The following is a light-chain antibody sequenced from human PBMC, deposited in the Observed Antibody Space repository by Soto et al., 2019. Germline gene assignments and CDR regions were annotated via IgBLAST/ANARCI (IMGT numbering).Light chain of an antibody. CDR3: SSYTSDTTGV. V-gene: IGLV2-14*03. J-gene: IGLJ1*01. CDR1: SSDVGGYNY. CDR2: YVT. Sequence: QSVLTQPASVSGSPGQSIAISCTGTSSDVGGYNYVSWYQQHPGKAPKLMIYYVTTRPSGVSNRFSGSKSGNTAALTISGLQAEDEADYYCSSYTSDTTGVFGTGTKLTVL.